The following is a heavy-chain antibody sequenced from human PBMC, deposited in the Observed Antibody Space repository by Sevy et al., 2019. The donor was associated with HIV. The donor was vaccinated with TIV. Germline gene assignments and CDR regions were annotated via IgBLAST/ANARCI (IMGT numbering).Heavy chain of an antibody. D-gene: IGHD6-6*01. Sequence: GGSLRLSCAASGFTFSSYGMNWVRQAPGKGLEWVSYISSSIITIYYADSLKGRFTISRDNAKNSLYLQMNSLRDEDTAVYYCARVRAARVGGHYGMDVWGQGTTVTVSS. V-gene: IGHV3-48*02. CDR1: GFTFSSYG. CDR2: ISSSIITI. CDR3: ARVRAARVGGHYGMDV. J-gene: IGHJ6*02.